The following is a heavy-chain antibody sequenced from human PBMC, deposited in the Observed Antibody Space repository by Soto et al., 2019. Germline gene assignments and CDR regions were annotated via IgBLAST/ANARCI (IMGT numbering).Heavy chain of an antibody. D-gene: IGHD5-12*01. CDR3: ARRYSGYGRRDAFDI. J-gene: IGHJ3*02. CDR1: GGTFSSYA. CDR2: IIPIFGTA. V-gene: IGHV1-69*01. Sequence: QVQLVQSGAEVKKPGSSVKVSCKASGGTFSSYAISWVRQAPGQGLEWMGGIIPIFGTANYAQKFQGRVTITAEESKSTAYMELSSLRSEDTAVYYCARRYSGYGRRDAFDIWGQGTMVTVSS.